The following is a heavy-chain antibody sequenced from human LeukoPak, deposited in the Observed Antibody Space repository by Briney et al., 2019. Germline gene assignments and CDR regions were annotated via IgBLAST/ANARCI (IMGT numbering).Heavy chain of an antibody. Sequence: ASVKVSCKASGYTYTSYYMHWVRQAPGQGLEWMGIINPSGGSTSYAQKFQGRVTMTRDTSTSTAYMELSSLRSEDTAVYYCARSGIAARPLYYFDYWGQGTLVTVSS. J-gene: IGHJ4*02. D-gene: IGHD6-6*01. CDR1: GYTYTSYY. V-gene: IGHV1-46*01. CDR2: INPSGGST. CDR3: ARSGIAARPLYYFDY.